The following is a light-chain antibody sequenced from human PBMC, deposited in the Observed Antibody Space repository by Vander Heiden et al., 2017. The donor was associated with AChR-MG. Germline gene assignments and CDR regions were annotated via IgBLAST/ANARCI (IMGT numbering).Light chain of an antibody. CDR3: QTADTSGTWA. CDR2: KDS. Sequence: YELTQPPSVSVSPGLTARMTFVGDELTSRYAYWYQQKPGQAPVLVIYKDSERPSGIPERFSGSSSGTGVTLIISGVQAEDEADYHCQTADTSGTWAFGGGTKLTVL. CDR1: ELTSRY. J-gene: IGLJ3*02. V-gene: IGLV3-25*03.